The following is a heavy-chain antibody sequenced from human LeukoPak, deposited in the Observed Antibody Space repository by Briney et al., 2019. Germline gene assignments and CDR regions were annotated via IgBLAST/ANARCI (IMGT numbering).Heavy chain of an antibody. V-gene: IGHV3-48*03. Sequence: GGSLRLSCAASGFTFSSYEMNWVRQAPGKGLEWVSYISSSGSTIYYADSVKGRFTISRDNAKNSLYLQMNSLRAEDTAVYYCARDDSGPDPSYYYYGTDVWGQGTTVTVSS. CDR3: ARDDSGPDPSYYYYGTDV. J-gene: IGHJ6*02. CDR1: GFTFSSYE. D-gene: IGHD6-19*01. CDR2: ISSSGSTI.